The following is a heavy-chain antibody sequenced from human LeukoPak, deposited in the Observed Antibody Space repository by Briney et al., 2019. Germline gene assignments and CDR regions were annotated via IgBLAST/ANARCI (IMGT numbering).Heavy chain of an antibody. J-gene: IGHJ4*02. D-gene: IGHD3-10*01. CDR3: ASWRKVRGVRSSPFNY. V-gene: IGHV4-34*01. Sequence: PGGSLRLSCAASGFTFSNAWMSWVRQPPGKGLEWIGEINHSGSTNYNPSLKSRVTISVDTSKNQFSLKLSSVTAADTAVYYCASWRKVRGVRSSPFNYWGQGTLVTVSS. CDR1: GFTFSNAW. CDR2: INHSGST.